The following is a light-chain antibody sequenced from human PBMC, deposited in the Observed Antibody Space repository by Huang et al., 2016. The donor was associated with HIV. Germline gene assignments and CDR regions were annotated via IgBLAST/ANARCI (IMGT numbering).Light chain of an antibody. CDR3: QQSYSDPYT. CDR1: QNIRTY. Sequence: DIQMTQPPSSLSASVGDRVTITCRASQNIRTYLNWYQQKPGKAPKLLIYAASSLQIGVPSRFSGSVSGTDFTLTISSLQPEDFATYYCQQSYSDPYTFGQGTKLEIK. CDR2: AAS. V-gene: IGKV1-39*01. J-gene: IGKJ2*01.